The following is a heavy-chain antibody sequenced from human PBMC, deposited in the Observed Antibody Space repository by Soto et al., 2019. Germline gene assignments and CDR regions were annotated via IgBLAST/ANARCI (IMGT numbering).Heavy chain of an antibody. CDR1: GFTFGDYA. CDR3: TRDHGQEERGYSGYDYAPFDY. V-gene: IGHV3-49*03. D-gene: IGHD5-12*01. CDR2: IRSKAYGVTT. J-gene: IGHJ4*02. Sequence: EVQLVESGGGLVQPGRSLRLSCTASGFTFGDYAMSWFRQAPGKGLEWVGFIRSKAYGVTTEYAASVKGRFTISRDDSKSIAYLQMNSLKTEDTAVYYCTRDHGQEERGYSGYDYAPFDYWGQGTLVTVSS.